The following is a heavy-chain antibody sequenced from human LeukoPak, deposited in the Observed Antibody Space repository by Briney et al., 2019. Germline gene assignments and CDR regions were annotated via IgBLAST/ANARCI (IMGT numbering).Heavy chain of an antibody. CDR2: IYTSGST. CDR3: ARGPYSYDSSGAFDI. Sequence: SETLSLTCTVSGGSISSGSYYWSWIRQPAGKGLEWIGRIYTSGSTNYNPSLKSRVTISVDTSKNQFSLKLSSVTATDTAVYFCARGPYSYDSSGAFDIWGQGTMVTVSS. J-gene: IGHJ3*02. V-gene: IGHV4-61*02. D-gene: IGHD3-22*01. CDR1: GGSISSGSYY.